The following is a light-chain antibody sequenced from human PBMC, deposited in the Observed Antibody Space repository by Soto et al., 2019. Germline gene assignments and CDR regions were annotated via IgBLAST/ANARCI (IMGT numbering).Light chain of an antibody. V-gene: IGKV4-1*01. CDR2: WAS. CDR3: QQYYNSPIT. Sequence: DIAMTQSPDSLAVSLGERATINYMYSQSVIYRPDNKHYLGWYQQKPGQPPKLLIHWASIRESGVADRFSGSGSGTDFTLTISSLQAEDVAVYYCQQYYNSPITFGQGTRLEIK. J-gene: IGKJ5*01. CDR1: QSVIYRPDNKHY.